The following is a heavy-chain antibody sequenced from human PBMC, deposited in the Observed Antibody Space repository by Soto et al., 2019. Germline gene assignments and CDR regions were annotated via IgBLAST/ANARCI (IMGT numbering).Heavy chain of an antibody. CDR3: TRVLMVRGYHGSYYYYMDV. D-gene: IGHD3-10*01. CDR1: GFTFGDYA. J-gene: IGHJ6*03. V-gene: IGHV3-49*03. Sequence: GGSLRLSCTASGFTFGDYAMSWFRQAPGKGLEWVGFIRSKAYGGTTEYAASVKGRFTISRDDSKSIAYLQMNSLKTEDTAVYYCTRVLMVRGYHGSYYYYMDVWGKGTTVTVSS. CDR2: IRSKAYGGTT.